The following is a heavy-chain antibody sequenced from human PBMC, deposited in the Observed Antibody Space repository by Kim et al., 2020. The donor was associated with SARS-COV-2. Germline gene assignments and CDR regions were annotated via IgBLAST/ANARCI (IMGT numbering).Heavy chain of an antibody. Sequence: GGSLRLSCAASGFTFSSYAMSWVRQAPGKGLEWVSAISGSGGSTYYADSVKGRFTISRDNSKNTLYLQMNSLRAEDTAVYYCAKETRQAVAGMRGFLYYFDYWGQGTLVTVSS. D-gene: IGHD6-19*01. CDR3: AKETRQAVAGMRGFLYYFDY. J-gene: IGHJ4*02. V-gene: IGHV3-23*01. CDR2: ISGSGGST. CDR1: GFTFSSYA.